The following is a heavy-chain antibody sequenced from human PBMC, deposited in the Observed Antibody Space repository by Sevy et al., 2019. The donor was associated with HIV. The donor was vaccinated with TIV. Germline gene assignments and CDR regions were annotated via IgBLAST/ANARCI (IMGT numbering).Heavy chain of an antibody. J-gene: IGHJ6*02. CDR1: GFTFDDYT. CDR2: ISWNSATI. Sequence: GGSLRLSCAASGFTFDDYTMYWVRQAPGKGLEWVSGISWNSATIVYADSVKGRFTISRDNAKNSLYLQMNSLRAEDTALYYCAKVPQPRYYYDTIGYLGDGMDVWGQGTTVTVSS. V-gene: IGHV3-9*01. D-gene: IGHD3-22*01. CDR3: AKVPQPRYYYDTIGYLGDGMDV.